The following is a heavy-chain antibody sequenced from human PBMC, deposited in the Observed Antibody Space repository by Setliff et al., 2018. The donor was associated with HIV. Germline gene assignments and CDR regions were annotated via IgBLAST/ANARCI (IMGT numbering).Heavy chain of an antibody. V-gene: IGHV1-69*13. CDR3: ATAGEMATIGYYYYYMGV. CDR2: IIPMFGTT. D-gene: IGHD3-10*01. Sequence: SVKVSCKASGGTFRRSAVSWVRQAPGQGLEWMGGIIPMFGTTNFAQKFQDRVTITADESTSTVYMELSSLRSEDTAVYYCATAGEMATIGYYYYYMGVWGEGTTVTVSS. J-gene: IGHJ6*03. CDR1: GGTFRRSA.